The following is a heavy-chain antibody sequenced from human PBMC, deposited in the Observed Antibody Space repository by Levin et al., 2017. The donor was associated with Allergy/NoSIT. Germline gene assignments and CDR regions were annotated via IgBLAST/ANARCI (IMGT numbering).Heavy chain of an antibody. D-gene: IGHD3-16*01. J-gene: IGHJ4*02. CDR1: GFSFSRYG. CDR2: IWFDGNNK. V-gene: IGHV3-33*01. Sequence: GESLKISCAASGFSFSRYGMHWIRQAPGRGPEWVTLIWFDGNNKFYADSVKGRFTVSRDNSKNMVHLQMKSLRAEDTALYYCARDVHDVRGGYWGQGTLVTVSS. CDR3: ARDVHDVRGGY.